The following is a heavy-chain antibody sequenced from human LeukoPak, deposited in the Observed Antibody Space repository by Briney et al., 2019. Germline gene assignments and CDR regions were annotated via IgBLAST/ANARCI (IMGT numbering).Heavy chain of an antibody. J-gene: IGHJ4*02. Sequence: SETLSLTCTVSGYSISSDYYWGWIRQPPGKGLEWIGSIYHSGSTYYNPSLKSRVTISVDTSKNQFSLKLSSVTAADTAVYYCARAPQWLVPAFDYWGQGTLVTVSS. CDR2: IYHSGST. D-gene: IGHD6-19*01. CDR3: ARAPQWLVPAFDY. V-gene: IGHV4-38-2*02. CDR1: GYSISSDYY.